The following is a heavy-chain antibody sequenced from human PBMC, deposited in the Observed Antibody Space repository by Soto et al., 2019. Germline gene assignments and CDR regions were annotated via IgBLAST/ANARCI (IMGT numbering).Heavy chain of an antibody. V-gene: IGHV1-18*01. CDR3: ARDPPYYDILTGYYRCLGVPDY. Sequence: AAVKVSCKASGYTFTSYGISWVRLAPGQGLEWMGWISAYNGNTNYAQKLQGRVTMTTDRSTSTAYMELRSLRSDDTAVYYCARDPPYYDILTGYYRCLGVPDYWGQGTLVTVSS. CDR1: GYTFTSYG. CDR2: ISAYNGNT. J-gene: IGHJ4*02. D-gene: IGHD3-9*01.